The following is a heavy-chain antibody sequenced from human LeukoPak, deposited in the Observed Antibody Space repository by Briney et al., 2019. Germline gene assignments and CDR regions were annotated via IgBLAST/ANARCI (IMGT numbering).Heavy chain of an antibody. D-gene: IGHD6-13*01. Sequence: GGSLRLSCAASGFTFTTDRLNCGRQAPGKGREWVANIKQDGGEKYYVDSVKGRLTISRDNAKNSLYLQMNSLRVDDTAVYYCARERNSWFDYWGQGNLVTVSS. CDR1: GFTFTTDR. V-gene: IGHV3-7*04. CDR2: IKQDGGEK. CDR3: ARERNSWFDY. J-gene: IGHJ4*02.